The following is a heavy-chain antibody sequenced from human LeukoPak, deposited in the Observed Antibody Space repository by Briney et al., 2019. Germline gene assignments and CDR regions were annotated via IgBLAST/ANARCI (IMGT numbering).Heavy chain of an antibody. CDR1: GGSFSGYY. V-gene: IGHV4-34*01. J-gene: IGHJ4*02. Sequence: PSETLSLTCAVYGGSFSGYYWSWIRQPPGKGLEWIGEINHSGSTNYNPSLKSRVTISVDTSKNQFSLKLSSVTAADTAVYYCARAPGYDCSGGSCYLTFDYWGQGTLVTVSS. CDR3: ARAPGYDCSGGSCYLTFDY. CDR2: INHSGST. D-gene: IGHD2-15*01.